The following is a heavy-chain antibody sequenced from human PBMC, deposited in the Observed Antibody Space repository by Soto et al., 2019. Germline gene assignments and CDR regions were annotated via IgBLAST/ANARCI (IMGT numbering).Heavy chain of an antibody. CDR2: ISAYNGNT. Sequence: GASVKVSCKASGYTFTSYGISWVRQAPGQGREWMGWISAYNGNTNYAQKLQGRVTMTTDTSTSTAYMELRSLRSDDTAVYYCARDGGGYDLLAPLYYYHYGMDVWGQGTTVTVSS. CDR3: ARDGGGYDLLAPLYYYHYGMDV. CDR1: GYTFTSYG. D-gene: IGHD5-12*01. J-gene: IGHJ6*02. V-gene: IGHV1-18*01.